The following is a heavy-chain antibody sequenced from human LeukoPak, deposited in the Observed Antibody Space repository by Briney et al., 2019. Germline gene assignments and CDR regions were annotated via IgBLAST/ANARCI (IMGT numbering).Heavy chain of an antibody. CDR2: VSSSSSYI. J-gene: IGHJ3*02. Sequence: PGGSLRLSCAASGFTFSSYSMNWVRQAPGKGLEWVSSVSSSSSYIYYADSVKGRFTISRDNAKNSLYLQMNSLRAEDTAVYYCARALPYDFWSGYYPTYDAFDIWGQGTMVTVSS. V-gene: IGHV3-21*01. CDR3: ARALPYDFWSGYYPTYDAFDI. D-gene: IGHD3-3*01. CDR1: GFTFSSYS.